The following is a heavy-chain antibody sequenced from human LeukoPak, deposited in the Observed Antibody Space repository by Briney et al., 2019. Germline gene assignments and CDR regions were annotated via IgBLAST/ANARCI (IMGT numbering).Heavy chain of an antibody. Sequence: AAVKVSCKASGYTFTSYGISWVRQAPGQGLEWMGWISAYNGNTNYAQKLQGRVTMTTDTSTSTAYLELRSLRSDDTAVYYCARGRTIAAARPAYDYWGQGTLVTVSS. D-gene: IGHD6-13*01. J-gene: IGHJ4*02. V-gene: IGHV1-18*01. CDR1: GYTFTSYG. CDR2: ISAYNGNT. CDR3: ARGRTIAAARPAYDY.